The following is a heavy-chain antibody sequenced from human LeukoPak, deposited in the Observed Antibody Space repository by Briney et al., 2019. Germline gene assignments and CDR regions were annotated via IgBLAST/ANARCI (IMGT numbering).Heavy chain of an antibody. Sequence: SETLSLTCTVSGGSISTSSYYWGWVRQPPGKGLEWIGNIFYSGSTYYSPSLKSRVTISLDTSRNQFSLKLSSVTAADTAVYYCARHVGVQGVDYWGQGTLVTVSS. CDR2: IFYSGST. CDR1: GGSISTSSYY. V-gene: IGHV4-39*07. D-gene: IGHD1-26*01. J-gene: IGHJ4*02. CDR3: ARHVGVQGVDY.